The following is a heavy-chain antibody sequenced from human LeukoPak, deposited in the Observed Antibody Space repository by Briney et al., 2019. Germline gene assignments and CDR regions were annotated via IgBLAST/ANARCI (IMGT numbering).Heavy chain of an antibody. CDR2: INPNTSST. CDR3: ARSDQYYYGMDV. D-gene: IGHD4-11*01. J-gene: IGHJ6*02. Sequence: ASVKVSCKASGYTFTSYYIHRVRQAPGEGPEWMGIINPNTSSTSYAQKFQGRVTMTRDTSTSTVYMELGSLRSEDTAVYYCARSDQYYYGMDVWGQGNTVTVSS. V-gene: IGHV1-46*01. CDR1: GYTFTSYY.